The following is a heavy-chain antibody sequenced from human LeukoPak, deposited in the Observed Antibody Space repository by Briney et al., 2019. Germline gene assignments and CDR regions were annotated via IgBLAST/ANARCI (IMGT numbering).Heavy chain of an antibody. CDR2: IKQDGSEK. CDR1: GFTFSSYW. V-gene: IGHV3-7*03. J-gene: IGHJ4*02. D-gene: IGHD5-12*01. CDR3: ASFQWIRYFDF. Sequence: GGSLRLSCAASGFTFSSYWMSWVRQAPGKGLEWVANIKQDGSEKYYVDSVKGRFTISRDNAKNSLFLQMNSLRAEDTAVYFCASFQWIRYFDFWGQGTLVTVSS.